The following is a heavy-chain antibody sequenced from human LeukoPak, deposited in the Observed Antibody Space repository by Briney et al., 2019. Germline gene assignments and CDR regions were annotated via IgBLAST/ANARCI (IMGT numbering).Heavy chain of an antibody. D-gene: IGHD3-22*01. Sequence: AGSLRLSCSASGFTFSSYAMHWVRQAPGKGLEYVSAISSNGGSTYYADSVTGRFTISRDNSKNTLYPQMSSLRAEDTAVYYCAPSPYYYESSGYSAWGQRTLGSASS. CDR3: APSPYYYESSGYSA. CDR1: GFTFSSYA. CDR2: ISSNGGST. J-gene: IGHJ5*02. V-gene: IGHV3-64D*06.